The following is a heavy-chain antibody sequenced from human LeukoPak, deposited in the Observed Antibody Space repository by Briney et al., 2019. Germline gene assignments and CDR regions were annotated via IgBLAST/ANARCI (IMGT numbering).Heavy chain of an antibody. CDR1: GGSIRSHH. CDR3: AKRDRGGWFDP. CDR2: TFYTGAT. Sequence: PSETLSLTCTVSGGSIRSHHWTWIRQAPGQRLEWIGYTFYTGATYYNPSLRSRVTISIDTSKNQFSLKVTSVTTADTAVYYCAKRDRGGWFDPWGQGTLVTVSS. J-gene: IGHJ5*02. D-gene: IGHD1-1*01. V-gene: IGHV4-59*11.